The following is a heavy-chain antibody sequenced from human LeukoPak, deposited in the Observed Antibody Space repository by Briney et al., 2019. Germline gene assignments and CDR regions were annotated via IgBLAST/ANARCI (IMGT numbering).Heavy chain of an antibody. CDR3: ARDGLLPGALKNYYYGMDV. CDR1: GFTVSSNY. V-gene: IGHV3-66*01. Sequence: GGSLRLSCAASGFTVSSNYMSWVLQAPGKGLQWVSVIYSAGSTYYADSVKGRFTISRDNSKNTLYLQMNSLRAEDTAVYYCARDGLLPGALKNYYYGMDVWGQGTTVTVSS. J-gene: IGHJ6*02. CDR2: IYSAGST. D-gene: IGHD2-15*01.